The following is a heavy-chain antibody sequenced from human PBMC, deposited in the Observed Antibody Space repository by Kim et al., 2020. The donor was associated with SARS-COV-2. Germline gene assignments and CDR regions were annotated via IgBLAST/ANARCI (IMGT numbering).Heavy chain of an antibody. V-gene: IGHV3-64D*06. J-gene: IGHJ4*01. D-gene: IGHD3-10*01. CDR3: VKAMVVSLMQFWYFDY. Sequence: GGSLRLSCSASGFIFSSYSMRWVRQAPGKGLEWVSNVTYTGSDTYYADSVRGRFTISRDNSKSSVYLQMSSLRPEDTAVYYCVKAMVVSLMQFWYFDYWG. CDR1: GFIFSSYS. CDR2: VTYTGSDT.